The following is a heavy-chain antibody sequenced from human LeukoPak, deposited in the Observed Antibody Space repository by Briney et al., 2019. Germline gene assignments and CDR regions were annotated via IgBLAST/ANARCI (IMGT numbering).Heavy chain of an antibody. CDR1: GYTFTSYG. D-gene: IGHD2-2*01. Sequence: ASVKVSCKASGYTFTSYGISWVRQAPGQGLEWMGRINPNSGGTNYAQKFQGRVTMTRDTSISTAYMELSRLRSDDTAVYYCARDSPYCSSTSCSAKWFDPWGQGTLVTVSS. CDR3: ARDSPYCSSTSCSAKWFDP. J-gene: IGHJ5*02. V-gene: IGHV1-2*06. CDR2: INPNSGGT.